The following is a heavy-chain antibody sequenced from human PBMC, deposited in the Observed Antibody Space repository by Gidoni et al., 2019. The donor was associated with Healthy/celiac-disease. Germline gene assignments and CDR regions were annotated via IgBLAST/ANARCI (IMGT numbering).Heavy chain of an antibody. J-gene: IGHJ6*02. CDR2: ISWNSGSI. D-gene: IGHD5-18*01. CDR3: AKDMQGADTPPNYYYGMDV. CDR1: GFTFDDYA. V-gene: IGHV3-9*01. Sequence: EVQLVESGGGLVQPGRYLRRSCAASGFTFDDYAMHWVRQAPGKGLGWVSGISWNSGSIGYADSVKGRFTISRDNAKNSLYLQMNSLRAEDTALYYCAKDMQGADTPPNYYYGMDVWGQGTTVTVSS.